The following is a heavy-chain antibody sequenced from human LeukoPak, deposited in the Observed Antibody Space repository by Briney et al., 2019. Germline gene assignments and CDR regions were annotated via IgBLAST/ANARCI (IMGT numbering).Heavy chain of an antibody. CDR1: GFTFSFYA. J-gene: IGHJ4*02. Sequence: RGSLRLSCVPSGFTFSFYAMSWVRPAPGKGLEWVSSISGSGGNTFYADSVKGRFTISRDNAKNTLYLQMNSLRAEDTAAYHCAKGRNEDGDAALNYWGQGTLVTVSS. D-gene: IGHD4-17*01. V-gene: IGHV3-23*01. CDR2: ISGSGGNT. CDR3: AKGRNEDGDAALNY.